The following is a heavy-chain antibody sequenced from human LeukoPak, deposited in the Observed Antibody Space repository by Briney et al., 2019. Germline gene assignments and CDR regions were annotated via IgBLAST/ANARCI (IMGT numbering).Heavy chain of an antibody. CDR3: ARDISDARYYYYYMDV. J-gene: IGHJ6*03. V-gene: IGHV3-53*01. CDR1: GFTVSTNY. CDR2: IYSGGNT. D-gene: IGHD2-21*02. Sequence: GGSLRLCCAASGFTVSTNYMSWVRQAPGKGLEWVSVIYSGGNTYYADSVKGRFIISRDKSKNTLYLQMNSLRAEDTAVYYCARDISDARYYYYYMDVWGKGTTVTVSS.